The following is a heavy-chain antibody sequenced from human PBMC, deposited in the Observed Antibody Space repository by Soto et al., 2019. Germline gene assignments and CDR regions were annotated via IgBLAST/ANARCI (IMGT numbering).Heavy chain of an antibody. CDR1: GFTFSSYA. J-gene: IGHJ3*02. Sequence: QGMESGGDLVQPGGSLRLSCAGSGFTFSSYAMSLVRQASGKGPECVSAVSPSGTNTYYADSVKGRFTISRDNSKNTLYLQMTSLRAEDTAVYFCAKVGWSPVNAFDIWGQGTVVTVSS. V-gene: IGHV3-23*01. CDR3: AKVGWSPVNAFDI. CDR2: VSPSGTNT. D-gene: IGHD4-17*01.